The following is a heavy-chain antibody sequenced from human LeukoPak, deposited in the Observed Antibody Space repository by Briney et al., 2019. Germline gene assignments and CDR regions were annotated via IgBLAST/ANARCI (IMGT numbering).Heavy chain of an antibody. D-gene: IGHD4-23*01. CDR1: GGSISSGDYY. V-gene: IGHV4-61*02. Sequence: PSQTLSLTCTVSGGSISSGDYYWSWIRQPAGEGLEWIGRVYISGFTNYNPSLKSRVTISVGTSRNQFSLKLSSVTAADTAVYYCARDHEGGNYGGNSNWFDPWGQGTLVTVSS. J-gene: IGHJ5*02. CDR2: VYISGFT. CDR3: ARDHEGGNYGGNSNWFDP.